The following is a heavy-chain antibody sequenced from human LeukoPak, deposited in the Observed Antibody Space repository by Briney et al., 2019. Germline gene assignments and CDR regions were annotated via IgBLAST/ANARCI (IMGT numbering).Heavy chain of an antibody. J-gene: IGHJ3*02. CDR3: ARGAPHYYDSSGYYQEGAFDI. D-gene: IGHD3-22*01. CDR2: IYHSGST. Sequence: SETLSLTCAVSGYSISSGYYWGWIRQPPGKGLEWIGSIYHSGSTYYNPSLKSRVTISVDTSKNQFSLKLSSVTAADTAVYYCARGAPHYYDSSGYYQEGAFDIWGQGTMVTVSS. CDR1: GYSISSGYY. V-gene: IGHV4-38-2*01.